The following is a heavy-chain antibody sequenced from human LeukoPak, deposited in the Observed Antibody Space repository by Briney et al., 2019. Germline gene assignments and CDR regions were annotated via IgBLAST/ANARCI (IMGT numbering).Heavy chain of an antibody. J-gene: IGHJ4*01. CDR1: GGSFSGYY. D-gene: IGHD3-22*01. CDR2: INHSGST. V-gene: IGHV4-34*01. CDR3: ARTLSGYYSPFDY. Sequence: PSETLSLTCAVYGGSFSGYYWSWIRQPPGKGLEWIGEINHSGSTNYNPSLKSRVTISVDTSKNQFSLRLSSVTAADTAVYYCARTLSGYYSPFDYWGQGTLVTVSS.